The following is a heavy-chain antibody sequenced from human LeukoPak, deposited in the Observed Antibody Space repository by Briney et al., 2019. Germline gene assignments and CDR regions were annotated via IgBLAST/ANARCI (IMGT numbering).Heavy chain of an antibody. V-gene: IGHV4-39*07. CDR1: GGSISSSSYY. CDR2: IYYSGST. CDR3: ATDSITGTTRAFDI. Sequence: SETLSLTCTVSGGSISSSSYYWGWIRQPPGKGLEWIGSIYYSGSTYYNPSLKSRVTISVDTSKNQFSLKLSSVTAADTAVYYCATDSITGTTRAFDIWGQGTMVIVSS. J-gene: IGHJ3*02. D-gene: IGHD1-7*01.